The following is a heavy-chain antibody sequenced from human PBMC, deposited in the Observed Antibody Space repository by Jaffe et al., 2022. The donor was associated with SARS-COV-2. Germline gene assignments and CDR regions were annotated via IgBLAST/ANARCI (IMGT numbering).Heavy chain of an antibody. V-gene: IGHV4-61*01. CDR3: ARRNDYNYAWFDP. CDR2: IHYSGRN. Sequence: QVQLQESGPGLVKPSETLSLICTVSGDSLSSGSYFWSWIRQPPGKGLEWIGYIHYSGRNNYNPSLKSRATISVDMSKNQFSLKLNSVTAADTAVYYCARRNDYNYAWFDPWGHGTLVTVSS. D-gene: IGHD4-4*01. CDR1: GDSLSSGSYF. J-gene: IGHJ5*02.